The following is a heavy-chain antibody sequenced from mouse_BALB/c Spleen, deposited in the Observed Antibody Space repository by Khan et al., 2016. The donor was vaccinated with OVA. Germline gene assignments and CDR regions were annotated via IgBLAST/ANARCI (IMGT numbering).Heavy chain of an antibody. CDR2: ISSGGDYT. J-gene: IGHJ3*01. CDR3: ASHLTGSFAY. D-gene: IGHD4-1*01. V-gene: IGHV5-6*01. Sequence: EVELVESGGDLVKPGGSLKLSCAASGFSFSSYSMSWVRQTPDKRLEWVATISSGGDYTYYPDIVKGRFTISRDNAKNTLYLQMSSLKSEDTAMYDCASHLTGSFAYWGQGTLGTVSA. CDR1: GFSFSSYS.